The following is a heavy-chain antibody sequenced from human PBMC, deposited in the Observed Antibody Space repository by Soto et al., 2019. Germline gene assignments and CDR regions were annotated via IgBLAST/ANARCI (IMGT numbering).Heavy chain of an antibody. V-gene: IGHV3-23*01. CDR3: ARRSSGSYYAAFDV. Sequence: PGGSLRLSCAGSGFTFGTYPMTWVRQAPGKGLEWVSSIHGSGETTYYAESVKGRFIISRDNSKNTLYLQMDSLGVDDTAVYFCARRSSGSYYAAFDVWGKATMVIV. CDR2: IHGSGETT. J-gene: IGHJ3*01. D-gene: IGHD1-26*01. CDR1: GFTFGTYP.